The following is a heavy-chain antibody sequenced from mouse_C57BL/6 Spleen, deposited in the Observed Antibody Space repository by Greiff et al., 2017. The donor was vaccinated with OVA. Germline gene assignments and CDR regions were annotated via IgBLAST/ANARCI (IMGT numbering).Heavy chain of an antibody. D-gene: IGHD2-1*01. J-gene: IGHJ2*01. V-gene: IGHV5-16*01. CDR2: INYDGSST. CDR1: GFTFSDYY. Sequence: EVKLVESEGGLVQPGSSMKLSCTASGFTFSDYYMAWVRQVPEKGLEWVANINYDGSSTYYLASLKSRFIISRDNAKNMLYLHMSILKSEDTATYYCAREGGNYGYFDYWGQGTTLTVSS. CDR3: AREGGNYGYFDY.